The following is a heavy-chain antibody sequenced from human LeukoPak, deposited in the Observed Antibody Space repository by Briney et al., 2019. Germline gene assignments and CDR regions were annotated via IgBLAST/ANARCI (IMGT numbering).Heavy chain of an antibody. V-gene: IGHV1-69*04. D-gene: IGHD6-6*01. Sequence: GASVKVSCKASGGTFSSYAISWVRQAPGQGLEWMGRIIPILGIANYAQKFQGRVTITADKSTSTAYMELSSLRSEDTAVYYCAREGIAARPYYYYYGMDVWGQGTTVTVSS. CDR2: IIPILGIA. CDR1: GGTFSSYA. J-gene: IGHJ6*02. CDR3: AREGIAARPYYYYYGMDV.